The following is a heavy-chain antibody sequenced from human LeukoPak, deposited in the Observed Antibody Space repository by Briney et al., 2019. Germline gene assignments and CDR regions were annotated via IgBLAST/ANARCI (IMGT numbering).Heavy chain of an antibody. CDR2: INGSSSDT. J-gene: IGHJ5*02. CDR3: ARRGTTYCTVDSCHPNWFDP. CDR1: GFTFSDYY. V-gene: IGHV3-11*03. Sequence: PGGSLRLSCAASGFTFSDYYMTWIRRAPGRGPQWISYINGSSSDTNYADSVKGRFTISRDNAKNSLYLLMNSLTAEDTAVYYCARRGTTYCTVDSCHPNWFDPWGQGTLVTVSS. D-gene: IGHD2-15*01.